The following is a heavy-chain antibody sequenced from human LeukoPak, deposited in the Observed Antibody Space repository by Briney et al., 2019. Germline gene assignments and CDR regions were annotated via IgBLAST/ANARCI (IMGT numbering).Heavy chain of an antibody. Sequence: GGTLRLSCAASGFTFSSYAMSWVRQAPGKGLEWVSAISGSGGSTYYADSVKGRFTISRDNSKNTLYLQMNSLRAEDTAVYYCAREGIRIAAAGTIDYWGQGTLVTVSS. J-gene: IGHJ4*02. CDR3: AREGIRIAAAGTIDY. CDR1: GFTFSSYA. D-gene: IGHD6-13*01. CDR2: ISGSGGST. V-gene: IGHV3-23*01.